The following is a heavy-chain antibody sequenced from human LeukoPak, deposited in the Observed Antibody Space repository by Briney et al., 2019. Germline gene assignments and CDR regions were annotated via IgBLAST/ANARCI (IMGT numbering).Heavy chain of an antibody. D-gene: IGHD3-22*01. CDR2: ISPSLVTA. Sequence: SVKVSCKASGGTFSSYAISWVRQAPGHGIEWMGGISPSLVTANYAQKFQGRVTITADESTGTAYMELSSLRSEDTAVYYCASAHLPAQNYYDSSGYPPWFDYWGQGTLVTVSS. CDR3: ASAHLPAQNYYDSSGYPPWFDY. CDR1: GGTFSSYA. V-gene: IGHV1-69*13. J-gene: IGHJ4*02.